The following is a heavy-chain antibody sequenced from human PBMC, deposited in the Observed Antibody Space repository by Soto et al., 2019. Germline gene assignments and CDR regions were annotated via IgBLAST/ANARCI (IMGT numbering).Heavy chain of an antibody. D-gene: IGHD4-17*01. V-gene: IGHV1-46*03. CDR2: VNPSGDRT. CDR3: GGDGAATSTGFDY. CDR1: GYAFSSHY. J-gene: IGHJ4*02. Sequence: QGLLVQSAAAVKEPGASVELSCKASGYAFSSHYMDWVRQAPGQGREWMGRVNPSGDRTTYSQKFQGGSTMTRDTSTSTFYLEVRSLTSGDMGVYYCGGDGAATSTGFDYWGQGTLVTVSS.